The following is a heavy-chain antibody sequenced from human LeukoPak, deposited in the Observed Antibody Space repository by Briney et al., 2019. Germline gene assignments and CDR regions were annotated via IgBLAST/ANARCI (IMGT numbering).Heavy chain of an antibody. V-gene: IGHV3-21*01. D-gene: IGHD5-24*01. J-gene: IGHJ4*02. Sequence: PGGSLRLSCAVSGFTFSSYPMTWVRQAPGKGLEWVASVSSSSSYIYYTNSVKGRFTVSRDNAGKSLYLQMNGLRAEDTALYFCAREYGYNKRIDYWGQGTLVTVSS. CDR2: VSSSSSYI. CDR1: GFTFSSYP. CDR3: AREYGYNKRIDY.